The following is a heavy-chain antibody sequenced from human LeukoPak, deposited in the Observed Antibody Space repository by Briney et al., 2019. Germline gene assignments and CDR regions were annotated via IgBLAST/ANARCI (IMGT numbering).Heavy chain of an antibody. CDR2: IYYSGST. J-gene: IGHJ4*02. D-gene: IGHD3-22*01. Sequence: SETLSLTCTVSGGSISSSSYYWGWIRQPPGKGPEWIGSIYYSGSTYYNPSLKSRVTISVDTSKNQFSLKLSSVTAADTAVYYCARHAAVVVSNFDYWGQGTLVTVSS. CDR1: GGSISSSSYY. V-gene: IGHV4-39*01. CDR3: ARHAAVVVSNFDY.